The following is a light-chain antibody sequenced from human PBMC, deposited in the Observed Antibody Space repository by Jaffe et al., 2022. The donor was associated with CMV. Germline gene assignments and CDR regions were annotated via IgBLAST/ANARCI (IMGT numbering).Light chain of an antibody. V-gene: IGKV3-20*01. CDR3: QQYGNSPQT. Sequence: EIVLTQSPGTLSLSPGERATLSCRASQSVSSTLAWYQQRPGQGPRLLIWGTSYRATGIPDRFSGSGFGTDFTLTISRLEPEDFAVYYCQQYGNSPQTFGQGTKLEIK. CDR1: QSVSST. CDR2: GTS. J-gene: IGKJ2*01.